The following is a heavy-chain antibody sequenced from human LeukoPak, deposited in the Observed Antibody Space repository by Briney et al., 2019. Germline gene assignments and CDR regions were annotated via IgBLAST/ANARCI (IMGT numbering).Heavy chain of an antibody. V-gene: IGHV4-59*01. J-gene: IGHJ6*03. Sequence: PSETLSLTCTVSGSTISSYYWSWIRQPPGKGLEWIGYIYYSGSTNYNPSLKSRVTISVDTSKNQFSLKLTSVTAADTAVYYCASFAKVSRRYYYYYMDVGGKGTTVTVSS. CDR2: IYYSGST. CDR1: GSTISSYY. CDR3: ASFAKVSRRYYYYYMDV. D-gene: IGHD2-8*01.